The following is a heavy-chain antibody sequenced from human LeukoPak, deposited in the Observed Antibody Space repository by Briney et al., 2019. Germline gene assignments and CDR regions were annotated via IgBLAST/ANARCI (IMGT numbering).Heavy chain of an antibody. D-gene: IGHD6-13*01. CDR1: GYTFTSYD. CDR2: MNPNSGNT. V-gene: IGHV1-8*01. J-gene: IGHJ6*02. Sequence: ASVKVSCKASGYTFTSYDINWVRQATGQGPEWMGWMNPNSGNTGYAQKFQGRVTMTRNTSISTAYMELSSLRSEDTAVYYCASRVWAPKDYYYGMDVWGQGTTVTVSS. CDR3: ASRVWAPKDYYYGMDV.